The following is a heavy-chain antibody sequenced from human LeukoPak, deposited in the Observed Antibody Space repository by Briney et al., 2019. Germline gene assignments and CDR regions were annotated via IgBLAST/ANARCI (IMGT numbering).Heavy chain of an antibody. CDR3: ARGTFYYDSSGYLGSWFDP. D-gene: IGHD3-22*01. CDR2: INHSGST. Sequence: SETLSLTCAVYGGSFSGYYWSWIRQPPGKGLEWIGEINHSGSTNYNPSLKSRVTISVDTSKNQFSLKLSSVTAADTAVYYCARGTFYYDSSGYLGSWFDPWGQGTLVTVSS. V-gene: IGHV4-34*01. CDR1: GGSFSGYY. J-gene: IGHJ5*02.